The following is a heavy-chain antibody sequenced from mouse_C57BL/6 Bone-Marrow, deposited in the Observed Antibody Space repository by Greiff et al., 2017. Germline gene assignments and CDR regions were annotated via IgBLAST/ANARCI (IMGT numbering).Heavy chain of an antibody. CDR1: GYTFTEYS. Sequence: QVQLQQSGAELVKPGASVTLSCKASGYTFTEYSIHWVKQRSGQGLEWIGWFYPGMGSIKYNEKFKDKATLTADKSSSTVYMELSRLTSEYSAVYFCARDERDKKKNYERAMDYWGQGTSVTVSS. D-gene: IGHD1-1*01. CDR3: ARDERDKKKNYERAMDY. V-gene: IGHV1-62-2*01. CDR2: FYPGMGSI. J-gene: IGHJ4*01.